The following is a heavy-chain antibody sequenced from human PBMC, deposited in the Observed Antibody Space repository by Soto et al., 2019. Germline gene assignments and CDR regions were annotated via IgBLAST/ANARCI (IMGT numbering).Heavy chain of an antibody. Sequence: QVQLRESGPGLVTPSETLSVTCTVSGDTISGHYWSWIRQPPGKGLEWIGYIHSAGTTNYNASLKSRVTLSLDTSKNVFSMRLTSVTAADTAVYYCVRGKWERRSFDDWGQGTLVTVSS. V-gene: IGHV4-59*08. CDR3: VRGKWERRSFDD. CDR1: GDTISGHY. D-gene: IGHD1-1*01. CDR2: IHSAGTT. J-gene: IGHJ4*02.